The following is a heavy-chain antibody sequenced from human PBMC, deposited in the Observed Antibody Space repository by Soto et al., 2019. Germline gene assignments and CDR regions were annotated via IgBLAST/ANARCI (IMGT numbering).Heavy chain of an antibody. CDR1: GFTFSKFV. CDR2: ITETGGDT. CDR3: TRASIDRLNMDV. D-gene: IGHD3-16*02. Sequence: EVQLLESGGDLVQPGGSLRLSCAASGFTFSKFVMRWVRQTPGKGLEWVSTITETGGDTYYTDSVKGRFTISRDNPRNTLYSQVRSLRARAPAPYHCTRASIDRLNMDVWGQGTTVSFSS. V-gene: IGHV3-23*01. J-gene: IGHJ6*01.